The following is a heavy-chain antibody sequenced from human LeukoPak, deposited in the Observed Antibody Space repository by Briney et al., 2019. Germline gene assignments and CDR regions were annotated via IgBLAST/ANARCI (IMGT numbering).Heavy chain of an antibody. Sequence: GGSLRLSCAASGFTLSSNWMHWVRHAPGKGLVWVSRINPDGSTTTYADSVRGRFTISRDNARKMLFLQMNSLRAEDTAVYYCVRSRSGSLSDWGQGTLVTVSS. CDR2: INPDGSTT. CDR3: VRSRSGSLSD. CDR1: GFTLSSNW. V-gene: IGHV3-74*01. D-gene: IGHD1-26*01. J-gene: IGHJ4*02.